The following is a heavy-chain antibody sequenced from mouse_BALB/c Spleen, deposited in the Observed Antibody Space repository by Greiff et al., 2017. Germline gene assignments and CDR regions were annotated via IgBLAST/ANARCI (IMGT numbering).Heavy chain of an antibody. CDR2: IDTSDSYT. CDR3: ARDYGNYAMDY. Sequence: QVQLQQPGAELVMPGASVKMSCKASGYTFTDYWMHWVKQRPGQGLEWIGAIDTSDSYTSYNQKFKGKATLTVDESSSTAYMQLSSLTSEDSAVYYCARDYGNYAMDYWGQGTSVTVSS. CDR1: GYTFTDYW. J-gene: IGHJ4*01. V-gene: IGHV1-69*01. D-gene: IGHD2-1*01.